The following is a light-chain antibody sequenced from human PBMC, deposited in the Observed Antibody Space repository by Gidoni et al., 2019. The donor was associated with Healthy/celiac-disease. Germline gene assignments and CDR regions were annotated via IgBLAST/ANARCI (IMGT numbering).Light chain of an antibody. CDR1: LDISNY. J-gene: IGKJ3*01. CDR2: DAS. V-gene: IGKV1-33*01. Sequence: DIQMTQSPSSLSASVGDRVTITCQASLDISNYLNWYQQKPGKAPKLLIYDASNLETGVPSRFSGSGSGTDFTFTISCLQPEDIATYYCQQYDNLPSTFGPGTKVDIK. CDR3: QQYDNLPST.